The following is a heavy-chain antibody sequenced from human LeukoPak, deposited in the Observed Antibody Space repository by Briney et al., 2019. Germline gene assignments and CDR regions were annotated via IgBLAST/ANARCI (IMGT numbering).Heavy chain of an antibody. V-gene: IGHV4-4*07. D-gene: IGHD1-26*01. CDR2: IYTSGST. CDR1: GGSISSYY. CDR3: VKIKPGGASFDY. J-gene: IGHJ4*02. Sequence: SETLSLTCTVSGGSISSYYWGWIRQPAGKGLEWIGRIYTSGSTNYNPSLKSRVTISVDTSKNQFSLKLSSVTAADTALYYCVKIKPGGASFDYWGQGTLVTVSS.